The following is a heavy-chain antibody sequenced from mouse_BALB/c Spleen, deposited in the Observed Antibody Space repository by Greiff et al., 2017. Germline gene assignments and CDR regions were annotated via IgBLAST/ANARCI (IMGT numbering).Heavy chain of an antibody. V-gene: IGHV2-9*02. J-gene: IGHJ3*01. Sequence: VQGVESGPGLVAPSQSLSITCTVSGFSLTSYGVHWVRQPPGKGLEWLGVIWAGVSTNYNSALMSRLSISKDNSKSQVFLKMNSLQTDDTARYYCARDDYYGNYGAWFAYWGQGTLVTVSA. CDR2: IWAGVST. CDR3: ARDDYYGNYGAWFAY. D-gene: IGHD2-1*01. CDR1: GFSLTSYG.